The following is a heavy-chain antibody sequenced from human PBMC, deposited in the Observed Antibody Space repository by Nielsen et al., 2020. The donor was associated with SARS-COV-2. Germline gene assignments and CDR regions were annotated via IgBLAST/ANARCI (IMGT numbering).Heavy chain of an antibody. CDR2: ISYDGSNK. J-gene: IGHJ4*02. CDR3: AKLLGTQLLSFGDY. V-gene: IGHV3-30*18. D-gene: IGHD2-2*01. Sequence: GESLEISCAASGFTFSSYGMHWVRQAPGKGLEWVAVISYDGSNKYYADSVKGRFTISRDNSKNTLYLQMNSLRAEDTAVYYCAKLLGTQLLSFGDYWGQGTLVTVSS. CDR1: GFTFSSYG.